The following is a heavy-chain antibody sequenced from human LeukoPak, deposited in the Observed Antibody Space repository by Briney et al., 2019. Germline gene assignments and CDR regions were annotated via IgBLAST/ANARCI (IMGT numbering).Heavy chain of an antibody. D-gene: IGHD6-13*01. CDR3: ARAQATIAAAGTGHLDY. V-gene: IGHV4-38-2*02. CDR2: IYHSGST. J-gene: IGHJ4*02. CDR1: GYSISSGYY. Sequence: PSETLSLTCTVSGYSISSGYYWGWIRQPPGKGLEWIGSIYHSGSTYYNPSLKSRVTISVDTSKNQFSLKLSSVTAADTAVYYCARAQATIAAAGTGHLDYWGQGTLVTVSS.